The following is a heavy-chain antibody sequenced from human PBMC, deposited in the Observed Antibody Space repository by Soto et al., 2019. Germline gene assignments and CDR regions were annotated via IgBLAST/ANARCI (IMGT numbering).Heavy chain of an antibody. CDR3: ARVVSNLAAAGLDY. V-gene: IGHV3-21*01. D-gene: IGHD6-13*01. CDR1: GFTFSSYS. CDR2: ISSSSSYI. Sequence: EVQLVESGGGLVKPGGSLRLSCAASGFTFSSYSMNWVRQAPGKGLEWVSSISSSSSYIYYADSVKGRFTISRDNAKNSLYRQMNSLRAEDTAVYYCARVVSNLAAAGLDYWGQGTLVTVSS. J-gene: IGHJ4*02.